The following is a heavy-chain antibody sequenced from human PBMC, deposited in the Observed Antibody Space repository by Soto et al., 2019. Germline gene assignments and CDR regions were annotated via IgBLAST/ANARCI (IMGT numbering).Heavy chain of an antibody. V-gene: IGHV3-74*01. CDR1: GFSFSSYW. CDR2: INSDGSST. CDR3: ARGGSYGSGSYYKPQLNYYMDV. J-gene: IGHJ6*03. Sequence: EVQLVESGGGLVQPGGSLRLSSAASGFSFSSYWMHWVRQAPGKGLVWVSHINSDGSSTTYADSVKGRITISRDNAKNTLDLQMTSLRAEDTAVYYCARGGSYGSGSYYKPQLNYYMDVWGKGTTVTVSS. D-gene: IGHD3-10*01.